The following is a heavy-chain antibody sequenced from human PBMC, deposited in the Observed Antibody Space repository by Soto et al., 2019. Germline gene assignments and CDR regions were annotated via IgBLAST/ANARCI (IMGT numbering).Heavy chain of an antibody. Sequence: ASVKVSCKASGYTFTSYDITWVRQAPGQGLEWMGWISPFNGNTNYGQTLQGRVTMTTDTSTSTAYMELRSLRSDDTAVYYCARVWGEGREPFWGYYFDYWGQGTLVTVSS. D-gene: IGHD3-3*02. CDR1: GYTFTSYD. J-gene: IGHJ4*02. CDR3: ARVWGEGREPFWGYYFDY. CDR2: ISPFNGNT. V-gene: IGHV1-18*01.